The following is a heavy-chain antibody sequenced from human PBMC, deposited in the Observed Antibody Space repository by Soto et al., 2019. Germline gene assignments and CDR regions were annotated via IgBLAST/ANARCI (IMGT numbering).Heavy chain of an antibody. D-gene: IGHD3-3*01. CDR3: ARHGTYSDFWSGSGDDAFDI. CDR1: GGSISSSSYY. CDR2: IYYSGST. J-gene: IGHJ3*02. V-gene: IGHV4-39*01. Sequence: QLQLQESGPGLVKPSETLSLTCTVSGGSISSSSYYWGWIRQPPGKGLEWIGSIYYSGSTYYNPSQKKGVPISLDTSKNQFPLKLSSVTAADTAVYYCARHGTYSDFWSGSGDDAFDIWGQGTMVTVSS.